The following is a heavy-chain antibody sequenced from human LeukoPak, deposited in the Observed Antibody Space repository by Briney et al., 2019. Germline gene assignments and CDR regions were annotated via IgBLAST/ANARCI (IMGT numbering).Heavy chain of an antibody. D-gene: IGHD2-15*01. CDR2: MNPDGSRI. V-gene: IGHV3-74*01. Sequence: GGSLRLSCAASGYTFSRYWMHWVRQAPGKGLVWVSRMNPDGSRIDYADSVKGRFTISRDNAKITLYLQMNSLGVEDTAVYSCSSDFTGSDDFWGQGTLVTVSS. CDR1: GYTFSRYW. J-gene: IGHJ4*02. CDR3: SSDFTGSDDF.